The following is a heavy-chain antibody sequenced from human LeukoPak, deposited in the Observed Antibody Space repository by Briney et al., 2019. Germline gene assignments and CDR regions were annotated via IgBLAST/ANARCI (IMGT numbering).Heavy chain of an antibody. Sequence: PSETLSLTCTVSGGSISSSSCYWGWIRQPPGKGLEWIGTFCYSGTTYYNPSLKSRVTISVDTSKNQFSLKLSSMTAADTAVYYCARVPTTTNLYYYYYMDVWGRGTTVTVSS. D-gene: IGHD1-14*01. CDR3: ARVPTTTNLYYYYYMDV. CDR2: FCYSGTT. J-gene: IGHJ6*03. V-gene: IGHV4-39*01. CDR1: GGSISSSSCY.